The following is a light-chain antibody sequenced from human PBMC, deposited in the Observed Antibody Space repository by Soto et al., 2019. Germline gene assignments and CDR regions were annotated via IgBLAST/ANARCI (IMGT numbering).Light chain of an antibody. Sequence: EIVLTQSPATLSFSPWERSTLSCRASQSVSTYLAWYKQKPGQAPRLLIYDTFNRATGIPARLSGSGSGTEFTLTISSIEPEDFAVYYCQQRSYWLTFGEGTKVDIK. V-gene: IGKV3-11*01. CDR3: QQRSYWLT. CDR1: QSVSTY. CDR2: DTF. J-gene: IGKJ4*01.